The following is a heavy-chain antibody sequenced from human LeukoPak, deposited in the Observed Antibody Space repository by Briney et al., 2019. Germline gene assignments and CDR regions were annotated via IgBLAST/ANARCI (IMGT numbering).Heavy chain of an antibody. CDR3: AADWGYFDGSDAFDI. CDR1: GFTCTSSA. V-gene: IGHV1-58*01. D-gene: IGHD3-9*01. Sequence: GTSVKVSCKASGFTCTSSAVQWERQARGQRLEWIGWIVVGSGSTNYAQKFQERVTITRDMSTSTAYMELSSLRSEDTAVYYCAADWGYFDGSDAFDIWGQGTMVTVSS. CDR2: IVVGSGST. J-gene: IGHJ3*02.